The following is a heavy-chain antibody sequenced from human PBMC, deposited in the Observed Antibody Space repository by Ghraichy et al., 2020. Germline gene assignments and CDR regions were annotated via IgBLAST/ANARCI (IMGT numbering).Heavy chain of an antibody. CDR2: IYYSGST. D-gene: IGHD5-24*01. V-gene: IGHV4-59*08. J-gene: IGHJ3*02. CDR3: ARLRVEMATSGPYDAFDI. Sequence: SETLSLTCTVSGGSISSYYWSWIRQPPGKGLEWIGYIYYSGSTNYNPSLKSRVTISVDTSKNQFSLKLSSVTAADTAVYYCARLRVEMATSGPYDAFDIWGQGTMVTVSS. CDR1: GGSISSYY.